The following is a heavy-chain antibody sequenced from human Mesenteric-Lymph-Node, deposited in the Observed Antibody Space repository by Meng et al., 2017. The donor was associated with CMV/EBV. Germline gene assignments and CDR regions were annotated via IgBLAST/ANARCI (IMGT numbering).Heavy chain of an antibody. J-gene: IGHJ4*02. CDR1: GYSFTSYG. V-gene: IGHV1-18*01. Sequence: SCKASGYSFTSYGISWVRQAPGQGLEWMGWISVYNGNTNYAQKLQGRVTMTTDTSTSTAYMDLRSLRSDDTAMYYCARDGGVYDFDYRGQGSLVTVSS. CDR2: ISVYNGNT. CDR3: ARDGGVYDFDY. D-gene: IGHD5/OR15-5a*01.